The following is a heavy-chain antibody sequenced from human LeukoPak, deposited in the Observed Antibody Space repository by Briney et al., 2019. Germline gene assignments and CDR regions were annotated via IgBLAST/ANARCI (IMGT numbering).Heavy chain of an antibody. CDR3: ARVTAGQSYYFDY. D-gene: IGHD6-13*01. CDR1: GYSISSGYY. J-gene: IGHJ4*02. Sequence: SETLSLTCTVSGYSISSGYYWGWIRQPPGKGLEWIGSIYHSGSTYHNPSLKSRVTISVDTSKNQFSLKLSSVTAADTAVYYCARVTAGQSYYFDYWGQGTLVTVSS. CDR2: IYHSGST. V-gene: IGHV4-38-2*02.